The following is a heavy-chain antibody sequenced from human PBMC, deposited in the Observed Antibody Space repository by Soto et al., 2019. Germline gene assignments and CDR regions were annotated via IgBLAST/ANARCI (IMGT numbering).Heavy chain of an antibody. J-gene: IGHJ4*02. D-gene: IGHD3-10*01. CDR3: ARGGPDYYGSGSSTPVDY. Sequence: SSETLSLTCTVSGGSIRSYYWSWIRQPPGKGLEWIGYIYYSGSTTYNPSLKSRVTISVDTSKNQFSLKLSSVTAADTAVYYCARGGPDYYGSGSSTPVDYWGQGTLVTVSS. CDR1: GGSIRSYY. V-gene: IGHV4-59*12. CDR2: IYYSGST.